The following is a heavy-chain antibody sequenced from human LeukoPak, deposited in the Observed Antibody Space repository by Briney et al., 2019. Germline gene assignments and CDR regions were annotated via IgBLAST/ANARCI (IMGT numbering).Heavy chain of an antibody. J-gene: IGHJ6*02. Sequence: ASVKVSCKASGGTFSSYAISWVRQAPGQGLEWMGRIIPILGIANYAQKFQGRVTITADKSTSTAYMELSRLRSEDTAVYYCATHLGYYDSSGYYPYYYYGMDVWGQGTTVTVSS. D-gene: IGHD3-22*01. CDR3: ATHLGYYDSSGYYPYYYYGMDV. V-gene: IGHV1-69*04. CDR1: GGTFSSYA. CDR2: IIPILGIA.